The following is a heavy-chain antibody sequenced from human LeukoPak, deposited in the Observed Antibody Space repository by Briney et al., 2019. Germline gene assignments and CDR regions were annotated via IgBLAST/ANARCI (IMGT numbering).Heavy chain of an antibody. CDR3: AKDYGPLLASYYYYGMDV. Sequence: GGSLRLSCAASGFTFSSYAMSWVRQAPGKGLEWVSAISGSGGSTYYADSVKGRFTTSRDNSKNTLYLQMNSLRAEDTAVYYCAKDYGPLLASYYYYGMDVWGQGTTVTVSS. V-gene: IGHV3-23*01. D-gene: IGHD1-26*01. J-gene: IGHJ6*02. CDR2: ISGSGGST. CDR1: GFTFSSYA.